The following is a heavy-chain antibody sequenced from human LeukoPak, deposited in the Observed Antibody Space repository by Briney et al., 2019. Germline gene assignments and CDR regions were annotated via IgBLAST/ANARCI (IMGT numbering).Heavy chain of an antibody. J-gene: IGHJ6*03. CDR1: GFTFSSYW. D-gene: IGHD3-16*01. Sequence: TGGSLRLSCAASGFTFSSYWMSWVRQAPGKRLEWVANIKQDGSEKYYADSVKGRFTTSRDNAKNSLYLQMNSLRAEDTAVYYCARVGRRGTYYYMDVWGKGTTVTVSS. V-gene: IGHV3-7*01. CDR2: IKQDGSEK. CDR3: ARVGRRGTYYYMDV.